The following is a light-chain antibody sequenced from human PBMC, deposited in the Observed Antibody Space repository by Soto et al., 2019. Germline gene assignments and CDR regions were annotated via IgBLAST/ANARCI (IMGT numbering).Light chain of an antibody. J-gene: IGLJ2*01. V-gene: IGLV1-40*01. CDR1: SSNIGAGYD. Sequence: QSVLTQPPSVSGAPGQRVTISCTGSSSNIGAGYDVHWYQHLPGTAPKLLIFDNNNRPSGVPDRFSGSKSDTSASLAITGLQAEDEDEYYCQSCETSLSGFLIFGGGTKLTVL. CDR2: DNN. CDR3: QSCETSLSGFLI.